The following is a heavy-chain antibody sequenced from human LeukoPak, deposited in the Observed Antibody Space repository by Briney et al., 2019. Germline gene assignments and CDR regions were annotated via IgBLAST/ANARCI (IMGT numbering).Heavy chain of an antibody. CDR3: ARASDGIRYFDWLYYNWFDP. CDR2: INPNSGGT. D-gene: IGHD3-9*01. J-gene: IGHJ5*02. CDR1: GYTFTGYY. Sequence: ASVKVSCKASGYTFTGYYMHWVRQAPGQGLEWMGWINPNSGGTNYAQKFQGRVTMTRDTSISTAYMELSRLRSDDTAVYYCARASDGIRYFDWLYYNWFDPWGQGTLVTVSS. V-gene: IGHV1-2*02.